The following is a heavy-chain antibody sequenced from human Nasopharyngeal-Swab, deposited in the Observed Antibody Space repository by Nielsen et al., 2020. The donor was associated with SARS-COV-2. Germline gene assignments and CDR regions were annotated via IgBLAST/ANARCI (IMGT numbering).Heavy chain of an antibody. Sequence: GESLKIPCTASGFTFSNYAMNWVRQAPGKGLEWVSSITSSGSHIYYADSVKGRFTIPRDNSKNTLYLQMNSLRAEDTAVYYCAKAYLVAAAGTMGYWGQGTLVTVSS. J-gene: IGHJ4*02. CDR3: AKAYLVAAAGTMGY. CDR1: GFTFSNYA. V-gene: IGHV3-23*01. CDR2: ITSSGSHI. D-gene: IGHD6-13*01.